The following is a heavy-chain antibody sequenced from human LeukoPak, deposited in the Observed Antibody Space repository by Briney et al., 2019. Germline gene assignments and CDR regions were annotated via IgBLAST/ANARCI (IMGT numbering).Heavy chain of an antibody. J-gene: IGHJ4*02. CDR2: IYYSGSS. D-gene: IGHD3-22*01. CDR1: GGSISSGDYY. CDR3: ARGRYYYDSSGYYFPDY. V-gene: IGHV4-30-4*08. Sequence: ASETLSLTCTVSGGSISSGDYYWSWIRQPPGKDLELTVYIYYSGSSYYNSSLKSRITISVDTSKNQFSLKLSSVTAADTAVYYCARGRYYYDSSGYYFPDYCGQRTLVTVSS.